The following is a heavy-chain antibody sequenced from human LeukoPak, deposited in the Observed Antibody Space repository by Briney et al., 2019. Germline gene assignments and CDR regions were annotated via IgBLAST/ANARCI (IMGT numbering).Heavy chain of an antibody. V-gene: IGHV4-4*07. D-gene: IGHD6-19*01. Sequence: SEALSLTCTVSGGSISSYYWSWIRQPAGEGLEWIGRIYTSGSTNYNPSLKSRVTMSVDTSKNQFSLKLSSVTAADTAVYYCARVSVPDSGWYRPHYFDYWGQGTLVTVSS. CDR3: ARVSVPDSGWYRPHYFDY. CDR1: GGSISSYY. CDR2: IYTSGST. J-gene: IGHJ4*02.